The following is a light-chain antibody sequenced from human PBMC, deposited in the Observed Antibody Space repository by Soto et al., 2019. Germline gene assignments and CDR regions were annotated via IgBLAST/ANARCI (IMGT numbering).Light chain of an antibody. CDR3: QQYNNWPPT. CDR1: QSVSSN. CDR2: DAS. V-gene: IGKV3-15*01. J-gene: IGKJ1*01. Sequence: EIVMTQSPATLSVSPGERATLSCRASQSVSSNLAWYQQKPGQAPRLLIYDASARATGIPARFSGSGSGTEFTLTISSLQSEDSAVYYCQQYNNWPPTFGQGTKVEIK.